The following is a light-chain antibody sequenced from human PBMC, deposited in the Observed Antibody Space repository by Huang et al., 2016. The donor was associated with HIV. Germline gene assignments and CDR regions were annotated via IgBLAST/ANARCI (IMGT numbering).Light chain of an antibody. CDR3: QQYNSYWT. Sequence: DIQMTQSPSTLSASVGDRVTITCRASQSISSWLAWYQPKPGKAPKLLIDKASSLESGVPSRFSGSGSGTEFTLTISSLQPDDFATYYCQQYNSYWTFGQGTKVEIK. J-gene: IGKJ1*01. CDR2: KAS. V-gene: IGKV1-5*03. CDR1: QSISSW.